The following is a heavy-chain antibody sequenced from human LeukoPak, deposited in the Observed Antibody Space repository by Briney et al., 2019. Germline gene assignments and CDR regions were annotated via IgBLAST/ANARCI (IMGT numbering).Heavy chain of an antibody. D-gene: IGHD5-18*01. CDR1: GFIFSSYS. J-gene: IGHJ4*02. CDR3: ARVRYNSGYIFDF. Sequence: GGSLRLSCVASGFIFSSYSMTWVRQAPGKGLEWISYISRSGSPIYYADSVRGRFTISRDNAKNSLYLQMSSLRAEDTAVYYCARVRYNSGYIFDFWGQGTLVTVSS. CDR2: ISRSGSPI. V-gene: IGHV3-48*04.